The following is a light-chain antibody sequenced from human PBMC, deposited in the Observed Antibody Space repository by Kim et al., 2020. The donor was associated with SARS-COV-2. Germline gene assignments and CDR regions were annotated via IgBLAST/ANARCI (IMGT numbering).Light chain of an antibody. CDR2: EVS. V-gene: IGLV2-8*01. CDR1: SSDVGGYNY. CDR3: SSCAGTSIFV. J-gene: IGLJ2*01. Sequence: GQSVTISCTGTSSDVGGYNYVSWYQQHPGKAPKLMIYEVSKRPSGVPDRFSGSKSGNTASLTVSGLQAEDEADYYCSSCAGTSIFVFGGGTQPTVL.